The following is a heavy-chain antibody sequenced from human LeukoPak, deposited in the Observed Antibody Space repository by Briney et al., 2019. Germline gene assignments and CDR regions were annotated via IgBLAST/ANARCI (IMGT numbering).Heavy chain of an antibody. CDR3: ARGAESSLDFDY. CDR2: IYSGGST. J-gene: IGHJ4*02. V-gene: IGHV3-53*01. CDR1: GFTVSSNY. Sequence: GGSLRLSCAASGFTVSSNYMSWVRQAPGKGLEWVSVIYSGGSTYYADSVKGRFTISRDNSKNTLYLQMNSLRAEDTAVYYCARGAESSLDFDYWGQGTLVTVSS. D-gene: IGHD3-10*01.